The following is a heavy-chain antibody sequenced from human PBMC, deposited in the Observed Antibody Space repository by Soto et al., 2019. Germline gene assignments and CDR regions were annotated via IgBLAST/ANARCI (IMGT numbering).Heavy chain of an antibody. CDR1: GGSFSGYY. J-gene: IGHJ1*01. V-gene: IGHV4-34*01. CDR2: INDSGGT. D-gene: IGHD6-13*01. CDR3: ARGRKGLSSSCYVD. Sequence: PSETLSLTCAVYGGSFSGYYWTWIRQPPGKGLEWIGEINDSGGTDYNPSLKSRVTISLDTSKNQLSLKLSSVTAADTAVYYCARGRKGLSSSCYVDWGQGTLATVSS.